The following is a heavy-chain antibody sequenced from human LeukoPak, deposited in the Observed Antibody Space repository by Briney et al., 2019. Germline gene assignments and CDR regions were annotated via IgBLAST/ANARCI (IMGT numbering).Heavy chain of an antibody. CDR2: IYSGGST. CDR3: FVTPSDSFDI. J-gene: IGHJ3*02. V-gene: IGHV3-53*01. CDR1: GFTASSNY. Sequence: GSLRLSCAASGFTASSNYMSWVRQAPGKGLEWVSVIYSGGSTYYADSVKGRFTISRDNSKNTLYLQMNSLRAEDTAVYYCFVTPSDSFDIWGQGTMVTVSS. D-gene: IGHD1-14*01.